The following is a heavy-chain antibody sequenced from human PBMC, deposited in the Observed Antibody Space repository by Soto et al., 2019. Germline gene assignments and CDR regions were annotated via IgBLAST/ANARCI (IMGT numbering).Heavy chain of an antibody. CDR2: IIPIFGTA. CDR3: ARGPSFSIAVAPLWFDP. J-gene: IGHJ5*02. Sequence: SVTVSCKSSGGIFSSYASNCVRQAPRQGLEWMGGIIPIFGTANYAQKFQGRVTITADESTSTAYMELSSLRSEDTAVYYCARGPSFSIAVAPLWFDPWGQGTLVTVSS. D-gene: IGHD6-19*01. CDR1: GGIFSSYA. V-gene: IGHV1-69*01.